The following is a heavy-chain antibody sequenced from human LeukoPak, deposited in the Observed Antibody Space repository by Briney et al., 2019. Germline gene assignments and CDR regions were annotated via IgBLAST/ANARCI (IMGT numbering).Heavy chain of an antibody. CDR2: IYYSGST. CDR3: ASLRPITGPTDYGMDV. D-gene: IGHD1-7*01. CDR1: GGSISSGGYS. V-gene: IGHV4-31*03. Sequence: SETLSLTCTVSGGSISSGGYSWSWIRQHPGKGLEWIGYIYYSGSTYYNPSLKSRVTISVDTSKNQFSLKLSSVTAADTAVYYCASLRPITGPTDYGMDVWGQGTTVTVSS. J-gene: IGHJ6*02.